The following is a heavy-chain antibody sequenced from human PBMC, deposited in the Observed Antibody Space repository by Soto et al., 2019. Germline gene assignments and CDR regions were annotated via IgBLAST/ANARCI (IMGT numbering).Heavy chain of an antibody. Sequence: SETLSLTCTVSGGSISSYYWSWIRQPAGKGLEWIGRIYTSGSTNYNPSLKSRVTMSVDTSKNQFSLKLSSVTAADTAVYYCARGLGYCSSTSCPNWFDPWGQGTLVTVSS. V-gene: IGHV4-4*07. CDR3: ARGLGYCSSTSCPNWFDP. J-gene: IGHJ5*02. D-gene: IGHD2-2*01. CDR2: IYTSGST. CDR1: GGSISSYY.